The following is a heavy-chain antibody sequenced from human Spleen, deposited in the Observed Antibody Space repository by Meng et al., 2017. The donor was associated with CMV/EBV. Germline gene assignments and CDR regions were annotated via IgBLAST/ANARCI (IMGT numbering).Heavy chain of an antibody. V-gene: IGHV3-21*01. J-gene: IGHJ4*02. CDR2: ISSSSRYI. Sequence: GGSLRLSCTASGFTLSYYSMNWVRQAPGTGLEWVSVISSSSRYIYYAESVRGRFTVSGDNAKTSLYLQMASLRADYTALYYCARKGAYDVLSGYNPLDYWGQGTLVTVSS. CDR1: GFTLSYYS. CDR3: ARKGAYDVLSGYNPLDY. D-gene: IGHD3-3*01.